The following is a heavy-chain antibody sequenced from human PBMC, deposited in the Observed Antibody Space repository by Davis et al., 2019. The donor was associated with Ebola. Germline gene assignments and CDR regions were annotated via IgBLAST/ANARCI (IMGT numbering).Heavy chain of an antibody. CDR1: GYTFNSYA. CDR3: ARDDVWGSYRRRDFDY. J-gene: IGHJ4*02. Sequence: ASVKVSCKASGYTFNSYAMNWVRQAPGQGLEWMGWINTNTGNPTYAQGFTGRFVFSLDTSVSTAYLQISSLKAEDTAVYFCARDDVWGSYRRRDFDYWGQGTLVTVSS. V-gene: IGHV7-4-1*02. D-gene: IGHD3-16*02. CDR2: INTNTGNP.